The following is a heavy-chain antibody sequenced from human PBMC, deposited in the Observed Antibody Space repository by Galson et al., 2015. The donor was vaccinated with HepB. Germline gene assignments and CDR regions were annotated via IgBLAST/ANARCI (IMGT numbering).Heavy chain of an antibody. CDR1: GYTFTSYG. D-gene: IGHD2-15*01. Sequence: SVKVSCKASGYTFTSYGISWVRQAPGQGLEWMGWISAYNGNTNYAQKLQGRVTMTTDTSTSTAYMELRSLRSDDTAVYYCARGALVAVVTANLNNWFDPWGQGTLVTVSS. CDR2: ISAYNGNT. J-gene: IGHJ5*02. CDR3: ARGALVAVVTANLNNWFDP. V-gene: IGHV1-18*01.